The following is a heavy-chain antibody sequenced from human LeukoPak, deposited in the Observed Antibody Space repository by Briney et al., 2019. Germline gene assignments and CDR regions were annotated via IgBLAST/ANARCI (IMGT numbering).Heavy chain of an antibody. D-gene: IGHD1/OR15-1a*01. CDR2: ISSSGSTI. J-gene: IGHJ4*02. CDR3: AKGPRAQEHSTHRFDN. Sequence: GGSLRLSCAASGFTFSDYYMSWIRQAPGKGLEWVSYISSSGSTIYYADSVKGRFTISRDNSRNTLCLQMNSLRGEDTAVYYCAKGPRAQEHSTHRFDNWGRGTLVTVSS. V-gene: IGHV3-11*01. CDR1: GFTFSDYY.